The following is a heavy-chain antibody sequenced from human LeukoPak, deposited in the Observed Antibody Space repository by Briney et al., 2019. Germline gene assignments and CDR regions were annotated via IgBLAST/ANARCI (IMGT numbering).Heavy chain of an antibody. V-gene: IGHV4-59*01. CDR1: GGSISIYY. CDR2: IYDSGST. Sequence: SETLSLTCTGSGGSISIYYWSWIRQPPGKGLEWIGYIYDSGSTNYNPSLKSRVTISVDTSKNQFSLKLSSVTAADTAVYYCASLTTAEAFDIWGQGTMVTVSS. J-gene: IGHJ3*02. D-gene: IGHD3-22*01. CDR3: ASLTTAEAFDI.